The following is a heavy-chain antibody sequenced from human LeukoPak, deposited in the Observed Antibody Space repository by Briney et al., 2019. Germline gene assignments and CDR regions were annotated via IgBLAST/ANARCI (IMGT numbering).Heavy chain of an antibody. V-gene: IGHV4-59*12. CDR3: ARGGGYDRSFDY. CDR2: IYYSGST. CDR1: GGSISSYY. Sequence: SETLSLTCTVSGGSISSYYWSWIRQPPGKGLEWIGYIYYSGSTYYNPSLKSRVTISVDKSKNQFSLKLSSVTAADTAVYYCARGGGYDRSFDYWGQGTLVTVSS. D-gene: IGHD5-12*01. J-gene: IGHJ4*02.